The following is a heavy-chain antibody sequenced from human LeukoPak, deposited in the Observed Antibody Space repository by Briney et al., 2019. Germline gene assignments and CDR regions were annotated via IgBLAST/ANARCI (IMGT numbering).Heavy chain of an antibody. CDR3: ARHLRLWQNWFDP. CDR2: IYPGDSDT. J-gene: IGHJ5*02. CDR1: GYSFTNYW. D-gene: IGHD5-18*01. Sequence: GESLKVSCKGSGYSFTNYWIGWVRQMPGKGPEWMGIIYPGDSDTRYSPSFQGQVTISADKSISTAYLQWSSLKASDTAMYYCARHLRLWQNWFDPWGQGTLVTVSS. V-gene: IGHV5-51*01.